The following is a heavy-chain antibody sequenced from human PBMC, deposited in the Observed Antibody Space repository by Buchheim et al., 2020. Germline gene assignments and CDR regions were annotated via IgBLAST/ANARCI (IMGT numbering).Heavy chain of an antibody. Sequence: EVQLVESGGTLVHPGRSLTLSCAASGFTFDDYAMHWVRLIPGKGLEWVAGINWNSDSKDYADSVKGRFTISRDNAKKSLFLQMDSLRAEDTALYYCAKASSTYHSGSGSPDYWGQGT. D-gene: IGHD3-10*01. J-gene: IGHJ4*02. CDR1: GFTFDDYA. CDR2: INWNSDSK. V-gene: IGHV3-9*01. CDR3: AKASSTYHSGSGSPDY.